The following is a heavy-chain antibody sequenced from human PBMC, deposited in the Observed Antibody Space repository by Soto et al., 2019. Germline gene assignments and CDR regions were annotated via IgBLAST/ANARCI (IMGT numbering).Heavy chain of an antibody. Sequence: GGSLRLSCAASGFTFSSYEMNWVRQAPGKGLEWVSYISSSGSTIYYADSVKGRFTISRDNAKNSLYLQTNSLRAEDTAVYYCATAPMNWNNDYWGQGTLVTVSS. V-gene: IGHV3-48*03. CDR2: ISSSGSTI. CDR3: ATAPMNWNNDY. CDR1: GFTFSSYE. D-gene: IGHD1-1*01. J-gene: IGHJ4*02.